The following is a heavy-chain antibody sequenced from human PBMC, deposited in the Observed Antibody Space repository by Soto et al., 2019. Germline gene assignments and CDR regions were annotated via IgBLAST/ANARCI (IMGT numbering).Heavy chain of an antibody. J-gene: IGHJ5*02. D-gene: IGHD5-18*01. CDR1: GGSVSSGSYY. CDR3: ARGGGSSYGYSAYFDP. Sequence: SETLSLTCTVSGGSVSSGSYYWNWIRQPPGKELEWIGYIYYTGGTGYNPSLRSRVTISADKSKNQFSLKLTSVIAADTAVYFCARGGGSSYGYSAYFDPWGQGTLVTV. CDR2: IYYTGGT. V-gene: IGHV4-61*01.